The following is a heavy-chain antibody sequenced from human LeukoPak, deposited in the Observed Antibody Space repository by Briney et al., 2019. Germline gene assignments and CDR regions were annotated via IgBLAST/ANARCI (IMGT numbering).Heavy chain of an antibody. CDR3: AREAMMGHTTFDY. V-gene: IGHV4-59*01. J-gene: IGHJ4*02. Sequence: PSETLSLTCTVSGGSISSYYWSWIRQPPGKGQEWSGYIYYSGSTNYNPSLKSRVTISVDTSKNQFSLKLSSVTAADTAVYYCAREAMMGHTTFDYWGQGTLVTVSS. CDR1: GGSISSYY. CDR2: IYYSGST. D-gene: IGHD3-22*01.